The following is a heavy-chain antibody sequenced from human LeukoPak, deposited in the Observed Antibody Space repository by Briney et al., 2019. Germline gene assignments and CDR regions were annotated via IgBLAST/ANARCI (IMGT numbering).Heavy chain of an antibody. V-gene: IGHV4-59*01. CDR3: AREDPQTTVPEGLDV. Sequence: SETLSLTCAVSGGSIGSYYWSWLRQPPGRGLEWIGYIYYSGTTNYYSSLKSRVTISVDTSKNQFSLKLTSVTAADTAVYYCAREDPQTTVPEGLDVWGQGTTVTVSS. CDR2: IYYSGTT. CDR1: GGSIGSYY. D-gene: IGHD4-17*01. J-gene: IGHJ6*02.